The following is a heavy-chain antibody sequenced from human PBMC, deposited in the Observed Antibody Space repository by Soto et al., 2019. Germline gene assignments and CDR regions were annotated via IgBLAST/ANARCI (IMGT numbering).Heavy chain of an antibody. CDR3: AKDYIGTKPDAFDI. CDR1: GFTFRSHA. CDR2: ISGSGSGT. V-gene: IGHV3-23*01. D-gene: IGHD1-1*01. Sequence: EVQLLESGGGLVQPGGSLRLSCAASGFTFRSHAMTWVRQAPGKGLEWVSGISGSGSGTYYTDSVKGRFTISRDNSKNTLDLQMNSLRAEDTAVYYCAKDYIGTKPDAFDIWGQGTLVTVSS. J-gene: IGHJ3*02.